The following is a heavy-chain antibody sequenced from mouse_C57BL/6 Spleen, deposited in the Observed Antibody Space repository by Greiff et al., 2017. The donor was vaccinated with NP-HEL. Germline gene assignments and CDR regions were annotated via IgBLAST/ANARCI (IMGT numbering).Heavy chain of an antibody. CDR2: IYPGDGDT. CDR1: GYAFSSSW. CDR3: ASYYYGSSPLDY. V-gene: IGHV1-82*01. Sequence: VQLQQSGPELVKPGASVKISCKASGYAFSSSWMNWVKQRPGKGLEWIGRIYPGDGDTNYNGKFKGKATLTADKSSSTAYMQLSSLTSEDSAVYFCASYYYGSSPLDYWGQGTTLTVSS. J-gene: IGHJ2*01. D-gene: IGHD1-1*01.